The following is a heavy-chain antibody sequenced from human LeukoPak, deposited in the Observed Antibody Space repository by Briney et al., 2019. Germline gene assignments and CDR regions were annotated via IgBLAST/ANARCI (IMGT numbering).Heavy chain of an antibody. CDR1: GFTFSTYS. J-gene: IGHJ4*02. Sequence: PGGSLRLSCAASGFTFSTYSMNWVRQAPGKGLEWVSYISSSDSTIYYADSVKGRFTISRDNAKNSLYLQMNSLRAEDTAVYYCARGMFTIFGVVSDYWGQGTLVTVSS. CDR3: ARGMFTIFGVVSDY. CDR2: ISSSDSTI. D-gene: IGHD3-3*01. V-gene: IGHV3-48*04.